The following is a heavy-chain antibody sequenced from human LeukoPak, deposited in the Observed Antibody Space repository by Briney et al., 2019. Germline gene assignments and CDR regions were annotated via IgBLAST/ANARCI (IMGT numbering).Heavy chain of an antibody. CDR3: ARESASPFTFGGVTDY. V-gene: IGHV1-18*01. CDR2: ISAYNGNT. J-gene: IGHJ4*02. D-gene: IGHD3-16*01. CDR1: GYTFTSYG. Sequence: ASVKVSCKASGYTFTSYGISWVRQAPGQGLEWMGWISAYNGNTNYAQKLQGRVTMTTDTSTSTAYMELRSLRSDDTAVYYCARESASPFTFGGVTDYWGQGTLVTVSS.